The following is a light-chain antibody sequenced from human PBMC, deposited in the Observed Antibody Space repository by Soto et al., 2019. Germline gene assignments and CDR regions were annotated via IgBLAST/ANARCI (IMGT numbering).Light chain of an antibody. Sequence: QPVLTQSSSXXXXXXXXXXXXCTLSSGHTNYIIAWHQQQPGKAPRYLMKVVSSGIYNKGSGVPDRFSGSSSAADRYLTISNLQFEDEADYYCDTWDSNTWVFGGGTKLTVL. CDR1: SGHTNYI. CDR3: DTWDSNTWV. J-gene: IGLJ3*02. CDR2: VVSSGIY. V-gene: IGLV4-60*02.